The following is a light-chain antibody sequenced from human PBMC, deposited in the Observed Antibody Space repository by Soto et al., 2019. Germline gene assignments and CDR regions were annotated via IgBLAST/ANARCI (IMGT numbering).Light chain of an antibody. V-gene: IGKV1-33*01. CDR2: DAS. J-gene: IGKJ3*01. CDR3: QQYDNRPFT. CDR1: QDISNY. Sequence: DIQMTQSPSSLSASVGDRVTITCQASQDISNYLNWYQQKPGKAPKLLIYDASNLETGAPSRFSGSGSGTDFTFTISSLQPEDIATYYCQQYDNRPFTFGPGTKVDIK.